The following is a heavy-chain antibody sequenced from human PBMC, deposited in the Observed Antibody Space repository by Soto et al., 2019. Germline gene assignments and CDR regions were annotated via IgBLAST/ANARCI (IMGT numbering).Heavy chain of an antibody. CDR2: IHSDGTTT. CDR3: ARGDRGGFDL. Sequence: EVQLVESGGGLVQPGESLRLSCAASGFTFDYYWMHWVRQAPGKGLVRVSRIHSDGTTTTYADSVKGRFTISRDNARNTVSLQMSSLRVEDTAVYYCARGDRGGFDLWGHGTVVTVSS. CDR1: GFTFDYYW. J-gene: IGHJ3*01. V-gene: IGHV3-74*01. D-gene: IGHD3-10*01.